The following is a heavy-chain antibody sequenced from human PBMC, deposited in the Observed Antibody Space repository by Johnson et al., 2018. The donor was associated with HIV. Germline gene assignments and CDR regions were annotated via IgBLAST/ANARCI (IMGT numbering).Heavy chain of an antibody. CDR2: ISSSGGTK. CDR1: GFSFSDHY. J-gene: IGHJ3*02. D-gene: IGHD3-16*01. Sequence: QVQLVESWGGLVKPGGSLRLSCAASGFSFSDHYMTWIRQAPGKGLEWVSYISSSGGTKYYADSLKGRFTISRDNAKNSLYLQMNSLRVDDTAVYYCARDGGRGDFDIWGQGTRVSVSS. CDR3: ARDGGRGDFDI. V-gene: IGHV3-11*04.